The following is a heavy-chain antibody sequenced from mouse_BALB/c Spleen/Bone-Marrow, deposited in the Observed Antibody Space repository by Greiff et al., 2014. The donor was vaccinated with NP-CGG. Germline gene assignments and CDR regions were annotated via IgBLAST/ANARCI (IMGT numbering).Heavy chain of an antibody. CDR2: INPYTDGT. CDR3: ARGYCKFPVLLFFQF. J-gene: IGHJ1*01. V-gene: IGHV1-14*01. Sequence: EVQLQQSGPELVKPGASVKMSCKASGYTFTTYVMHWVKQKPGQGLEWIGYINPYTDGTKFNEKFKGKATLTSDKSSSTAYMEPRRLTPEGFAGLFRARGYCKFPVLLFFQFRGAG. CDR1: GYTFTTYV.